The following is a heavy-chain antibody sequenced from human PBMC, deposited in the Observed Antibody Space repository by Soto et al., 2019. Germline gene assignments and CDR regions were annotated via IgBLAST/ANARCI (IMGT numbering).Heavy chain of an antibody. CDR1: GFSFSSYA. J-gene: IGHJ4*02. Sequence: EVQLLESGGGLVRPGGSLRLSCTASGFSFSSYALSWVRQAPGKGLEWVSTISGSDGKTYYAVSVKGRFSISRDTSKTTLYLEMTSLRVEDTAVYYCARWSVLDYWGQGTRVTVS. CDR3: ARWSVLDY. V-gene: IGHV3-23*01. D-gene: IGHD1-26*01. CDR2: ISGSDGKT.